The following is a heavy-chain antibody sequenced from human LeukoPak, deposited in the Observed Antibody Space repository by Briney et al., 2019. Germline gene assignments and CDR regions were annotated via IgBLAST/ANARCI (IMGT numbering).Heavy chain of an antibody. CDR2: INGDGRST. V-gene: IGHV3-74*01. J-gene: IGHJ3*02. CDR1: GFTFSNYW. Sequence: PGGSLRLSCAASGFTFSNYWMHWVRQAPGKGLVWVSRINGDGRSTTYADSVKGRFTISRDNSKNTLYLQMNSLRAEDTAVYYCARGGSYLSAFDIWGQGTMVTVSS. D-gene: IGHD1-26*01. CDR3: ARGGSYLSAFDI.